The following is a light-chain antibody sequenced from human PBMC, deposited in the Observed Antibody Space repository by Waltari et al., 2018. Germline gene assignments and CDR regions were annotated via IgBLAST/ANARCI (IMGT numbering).Light chain of an antibody. V-gene: IGKV3-11*01. J-gene: IGKJ4*01. CDR2: DTS. CDR3: QQRSDWPLT. CDR1: QGLSSY. Sequence: IVLTQSPATLSLSPGERATLPCRASQGLSSYLAWYQQKPGQPPRLVIYDTSHRAAGIPPRFSGSGSGTDFTLTISSLEPEDSALYYCQQRSDWPLTFGGGTEVEI.